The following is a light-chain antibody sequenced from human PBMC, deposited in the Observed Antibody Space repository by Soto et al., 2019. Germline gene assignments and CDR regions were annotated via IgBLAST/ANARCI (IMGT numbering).Light chain of an antibody. V-gene: IGLV1-40*01. CDR3: QSYDSTLSGSDV. CDR2: GTT. J-gene: IGLJ1*01. Sequence: QSALTQPPSVSGAPGQRVTISCTGSSSNIGAGYDVHWYQQLPGTAPKLIIYGTTNRPSGVPDRFSGSKSGTSASLAITGLQAEDEADYYCQSYDSTLSGSDVYAIGTKVTV. CDR1: SSNIGAGYD.